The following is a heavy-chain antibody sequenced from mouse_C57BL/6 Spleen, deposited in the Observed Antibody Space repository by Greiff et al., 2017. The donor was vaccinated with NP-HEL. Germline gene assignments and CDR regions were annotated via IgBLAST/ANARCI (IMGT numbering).Heavy chain of an antibody. V-gene: IGHV1-52*01. D-gene: IGHD1-1*01. CDR3: ARGEIYSGSLYWYFDV. J-gene: IGHJ1*03. CDR1: GYTFTSYW. CDR2: IDPSDSET. Sequence: VQLQQPGAELVRPGSSVKLSCKASGYTFTSYWMHWVKQRPVQGLEWIGNIDPSDSETHYNQKFKDKATLTVDKSSSTAYMQHRSLTSRDSAVYYCARGEIYSGSLYWYFDVWGTGTTVTVSS.